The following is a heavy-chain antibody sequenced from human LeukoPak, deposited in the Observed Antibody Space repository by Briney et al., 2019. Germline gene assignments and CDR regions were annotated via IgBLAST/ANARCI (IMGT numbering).Heavy chain of an antibody. CDR2: IRYDGSNK. CDR1: GFTFSSYG. Sequence: GGSLRLSCAASGFTFSSYGMHWVRQAPGKGLEWVAFIRYDGSNKYYADSVKGRLTISRDNSKNTLYLQMNSLRAEDTAVYYCAKDTFGVVPYYFDYWGQGTLVTVSS. V-gene: IGHV3-30*02. D-gene: IGHD3-3*01. CDR3: AKDTFGVVPYYFDY. J-gene: IGHJ4*02.